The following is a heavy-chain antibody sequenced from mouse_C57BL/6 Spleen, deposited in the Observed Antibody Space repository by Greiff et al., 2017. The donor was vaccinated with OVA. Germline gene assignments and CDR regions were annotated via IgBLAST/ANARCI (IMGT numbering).Heavy chain of an antibody. CDR3: ARRVYGNFYFDY. CDR1: GYTFTSYW. CDR2: IDPSDSYT. V-gene: IGHV1-69*01. D-gene: IGHD2-1*01. Sequence: QVQLQQPGAELVMPGASVKLSCKASGYTFTSYWMHWVKQRPGQGLEWIGEIDPSDSYTNYNQKFKGKSTLTVDKSSSTAYMQLSSLTSEDSAVYYCARRVYGNFYFDYWGQGTTLTVSS. J-gene: IGHJ2*01.